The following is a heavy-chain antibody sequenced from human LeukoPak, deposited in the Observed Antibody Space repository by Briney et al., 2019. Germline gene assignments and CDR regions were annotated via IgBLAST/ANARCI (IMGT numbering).Heavy chain of an antibody. V-gene: IGHV1-8*02. D-gene: IGHD3-10*01. J-gene: IGHJ5*02. Sequence: ASVKVSCKASGYTFTSYDINWVRQATGQGLEWMGWMNPNSGNTGYAQKFQGRVTMTRSTSISTAYMELSSLRSEDTAVYYCARVRMVRGVIIKNWFDPWGQGTLVTVSS. CDR3: ARVRMVRGVIIKNWFDP. CDR2: MNPNSGNT. CDR1: GYTFTSYD.